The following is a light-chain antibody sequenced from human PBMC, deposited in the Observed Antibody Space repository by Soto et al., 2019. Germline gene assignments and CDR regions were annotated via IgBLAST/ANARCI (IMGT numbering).Light chain of an antibody. CDR2: DAS. CDR3: QQYDNLPLT. V-gene: IGKV1-33*01. Sequence: DIQMTQSPSSRSASVGDRVTVTCQASQDISNYLNWDQQKPGKAPKLLIYDASNLETGVPSRFSGSGSGTDFTFTISSLQPEDIATYYCQQYDNLPLTFGQGTKLEIK. J-gene: IGKJ2*01. CDR1: QDISNY.